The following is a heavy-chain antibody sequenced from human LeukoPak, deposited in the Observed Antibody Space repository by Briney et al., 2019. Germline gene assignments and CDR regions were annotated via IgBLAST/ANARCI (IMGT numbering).Heavy chain of an antibody. CDR1: GSMFTELS. CDR2: FHPEDGEK. CDR3: AIVLAVGVVDWFDP. Sequence: ASVKVSCKVSGSMFTELSMHWVRQAPGKGLEWMGGFHPEDGEKIYAQKFQGRVTMTEDSSTDTAYMELSSLRSEDTAVYYCAIVLAVGVVDWFDPWGQGTLVTVSS. J-gene: IGHJ5*02. V-gene: IGHV1-24*01. D-gene: IGHD6-19*01.